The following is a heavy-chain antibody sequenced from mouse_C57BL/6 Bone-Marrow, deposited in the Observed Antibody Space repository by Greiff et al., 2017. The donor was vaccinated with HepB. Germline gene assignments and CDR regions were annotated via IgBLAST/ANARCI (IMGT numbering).Heavy chain of an antibody. D-gene: IGHD2-3*01. CDR3: TQPIYDCYPYAMDY. CDR2: IDPENGDT. CDR1: GFNIKDDY. Sequence: EVQLQQSGAELVRPGASVKLSCTASGFNIKDDYMHWVKQRPEQGLEWIGWIDPENGDTEYASKFQGKATITADTSSNTAYLQLSSLTSEDTAVYYCTQPIYDCYPYAMDYWGQGTSVTVSS. V-gene: IGHV14-4*01. J-gene: IGHJ4*01.